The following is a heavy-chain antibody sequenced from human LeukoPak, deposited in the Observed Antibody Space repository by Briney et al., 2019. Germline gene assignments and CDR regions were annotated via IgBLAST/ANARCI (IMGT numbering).Heavy chain of an antibody. CDR1: GFXVNNAW. CDR3: TTYNSRDAFDI. J-gene: IGHJ3*02. D-gene: IGHD2/OR15-2a*01. Sequence: GGSLRLSCAASGFXVNNAWISWVRQAPGKGLEWVGGIKSRDDGGTTEYTAPVKGRFTISRDDSKNTLCLQMNSLKIEDTAVYYCTTYNSRDAFDIWGQGTMVTVSP. V-gene: IGHV3-15*01. CDR2: IKSRDDGGTT.